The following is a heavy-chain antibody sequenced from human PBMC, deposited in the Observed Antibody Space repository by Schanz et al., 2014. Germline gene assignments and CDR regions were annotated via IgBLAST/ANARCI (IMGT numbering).Heavy chain of an antibody. D-gene: IGHD3-3*01. CDR1: GFTFSAHA. Sequence: EVLLVDSGGGLVQPGGSLRLSCGASGFTFSAHAMSWVRQAPGKGPEWVANIIHDGSEKFYVDSVKGRFTISRDNAKNSLYLQMDALRAEDTAVYYCARDKGGYYPFDYWGQGTLVTVSS. V-gene: IGHV3-7*01. J-gene: IGHJ4*02. CDR2: IIHDGSEK. CDR3: ARDKGGYYPFDY.